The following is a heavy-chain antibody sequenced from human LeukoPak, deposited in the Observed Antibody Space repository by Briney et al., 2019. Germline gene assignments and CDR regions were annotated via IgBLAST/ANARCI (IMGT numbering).Heavy chain of an antibody. D-gene: IGHD3-3*01. CDR1: GGSISSYY. V-gene: IGHV4-4*07. J-gene: IGHJ5*02. CDR2: IYTSGST. CDR3: ASTIFGVVNGWFDP. Sequence: SETMSLTCTVSGGSISSYYWSWIRQPAGKGLEWIGRIYTSGSTNYNPSLKSRVTMSVDTSKNQFSLKLSSVTAADTAVYYCASTIFGVVNGWFDPWGQGTLVTVSS.